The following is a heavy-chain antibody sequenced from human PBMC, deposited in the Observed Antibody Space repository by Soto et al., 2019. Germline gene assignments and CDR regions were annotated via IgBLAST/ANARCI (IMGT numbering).Heavy chain of an antibody. Sequence: ASVKVSCKASGYIFTNYYMHWVRQAPGQGLEWMGIIHPSGDGTTYAQKFKGRLTMTRDTSTSTLYMELSSLRSEDTAVYYCTRVWDPCQGTFYYGMDVWGQGTTVTVS. CDR1: GYIFTNYY. J-gene: IGHJ6*02. CDR2: IHPSGDGT. D-gene: IGHD1-26*01. V-gene: IGHV1-46*01. CDR3: TRVWDPCQGTFYYGMDV.